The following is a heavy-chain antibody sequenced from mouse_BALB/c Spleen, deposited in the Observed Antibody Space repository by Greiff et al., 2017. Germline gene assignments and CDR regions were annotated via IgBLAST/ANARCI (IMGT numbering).Heavy chain of an antibody. D-gene: IGHD4-1*02. CDR3: TRPTGTGAMDY. V-gene: IGHV6-6*02. Sequence: EVNVVESGGGLVQPGGSMKLSCVASGFTFSNYWMNWVRQSPEKGLEWVAEIRLKSNNYATHYAESVKGRFTISRDDSKSSVYLQMNNLRAEDTGIYYCTRPTGTGAMDYWGQGTSVTVSS. J-gene: IGHJ4*01. CDR1: GFTFSNYW. CDR2: IRLKSNNYAT.